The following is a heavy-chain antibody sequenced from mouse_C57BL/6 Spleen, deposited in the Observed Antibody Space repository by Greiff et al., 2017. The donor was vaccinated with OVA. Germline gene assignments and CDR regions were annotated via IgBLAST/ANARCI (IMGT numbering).Heavy chain of an antibody. CDR2: ISSGSSTI. CDR1: GFTFSDYG. V-gene: IGHV5-17*01. D-gene: IGHD1-1*01. J-gene: IGHJ4*01. Sequence: EVMLVESGGGLVKPGGSLKLSCAASGFTFSDYGMHWVRQAPEKGLEWVAYISSGSSTIYYADTVKGRFTISRDNAKNILFLQMTSLRSEDTAMYYCARAYYGRSYAMDYWGQGTSVTVSS. CDR3: ARAYYGRSYAMDY.